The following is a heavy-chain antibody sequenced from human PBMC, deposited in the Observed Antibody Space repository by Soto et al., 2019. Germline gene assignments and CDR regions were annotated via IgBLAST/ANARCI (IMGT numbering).Heavy chain of an antibody. D-gene: IGHD6-13*01. CDR1: GFTFSSYW. Sequence: GGSLRLSCAASGFTFSSYWMSWVRQAPGKGLEWVANIKQDGSEKYYVDSVKGRFTISRDNAKNSLYLQMNSLRAEDTAVYYCAREKAGAAAGAQPYYYYMDVWGKGTTVTVSS. V-gene: IGHV3-7*01. J-gene: IGHJ6*03. CDR3: AREKAGAAAGAQPYYYYMDV. CDR2: IKQDGSEK.